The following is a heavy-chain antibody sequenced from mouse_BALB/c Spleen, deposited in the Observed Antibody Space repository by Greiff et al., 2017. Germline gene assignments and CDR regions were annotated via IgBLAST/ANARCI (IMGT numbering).Heavy chain of an antibody. Sequence: EVMLMESGGGLVKPGGSLKLSCAASGFTFSSYAMSWVRQTPEKRLEWVASISSGGSTYYPDSVKGRFTISRDNARNILYLQMSSLRSEDTAMYYCARGDYVYAMDYWGQGTSVTVSS. CDR3: ARGDYVYAMDY. J-gene: IGHJ4*01. CDR2: ISSGGST. D-gene: IGHD2-4*01. CDR1: GFTFSSYA. V-gene: IGHV5-6-5*01.